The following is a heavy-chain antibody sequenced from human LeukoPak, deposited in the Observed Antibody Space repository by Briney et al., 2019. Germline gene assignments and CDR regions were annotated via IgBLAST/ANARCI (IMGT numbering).Heavy chain of an antibody. D-gene: IGHD1-14*01. CDR3: ARDLTHDAFDI. CDR1: GFTFSSYS. CDR2: ISSSSSYI. Sequence: GGSLRLSCAASGFTFSSYSMNWVRQAPGKGLEWVSSISSSSSYIYYADSVKGRFTISRDNAKNSLYLQMNSLRAEDTAVYYCARDLTHDAFDIWGQGTMVTVSS. V-gene: IGHV3-21*01. J-gene: IGHJ3*02.